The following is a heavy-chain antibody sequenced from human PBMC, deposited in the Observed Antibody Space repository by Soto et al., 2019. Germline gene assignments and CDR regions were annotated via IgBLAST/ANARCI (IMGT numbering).Heavy chain of an antibody. CDR3: VKGNQLLRYYFEF. CDR2: ITSDGDST. J-gene: IGHJ4*01. Sequence: PGGSLRLSCSVSGFTFSKYAMHWVRQAPGKGLEYASGITSDGDSTWHADSVKDRFTISRDNSKNTLFLQMSSLRVEDTAIYFCVKGNQLLRYYFEFWGPGTLVTVSS. D-gene: IGHD2-15*01. CDR1: GFTFSKYA. V-gene: IGHV3-64D*06.